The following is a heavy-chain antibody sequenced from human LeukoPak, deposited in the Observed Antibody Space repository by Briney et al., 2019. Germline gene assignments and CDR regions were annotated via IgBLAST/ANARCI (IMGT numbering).Heavy chain of an antibody. CDR2: IYYSGST. V-gene: IGHV4-31*03. CDR1: GGSISSGGYY. J-gene: IGHJ5*02. Sequence: PSETLSLTCTVSGGSISSGGYYWSGIRQHPGKGLEWIGYIYYSGSTYYNPSLKNRVTISVDTSKNQFSLKLSSVTAADTAVYYCARQITYGSGSYYWFDPWGQGTLVTVSS. CDR3: ARQITYGSGSYYWFDP. D-gene: IGHD3-10*01.